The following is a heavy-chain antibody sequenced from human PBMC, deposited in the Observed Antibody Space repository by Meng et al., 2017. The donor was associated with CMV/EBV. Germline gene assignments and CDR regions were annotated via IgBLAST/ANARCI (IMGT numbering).Heavy chain of an antibody. D-gene: IGHD5-24*01. Sequence: GASLKISCKGSGYSLTGYWIGWVRQMPGKGLEWMGIIYPGDSDTRYSPSFQGQVTISADKSISTAYLQWSSLKASDTAMYYCATAPIEMATNGGFFDYWGQGTLVTVSS. CDR2: IYPGDSDT. CDR3: ATAPIEMATNGGFFDY. J-gene: IGHJ4*02. V-gene: IGHV5-51*01. CDR1: GYSLTGYW.